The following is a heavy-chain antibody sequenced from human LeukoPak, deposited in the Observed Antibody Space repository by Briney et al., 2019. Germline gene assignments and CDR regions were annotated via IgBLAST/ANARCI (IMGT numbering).Heavy chain of an antibody. CDR1: GYTFTGYY. CDR3: ARAPGAHYYYGMDV. V-gene: IGHV1-2*02. J-gene: IGHJ6*02. D-gene: IGHD1-26*01. Sequence: EASVTVSCKASGYTFTGYYMHWVRQAPGQGLEWMGWINPNSGGTNYAQKFQGRVTMTRDTSISTAYMELSRLRSDDTAVYYCARAPGAHYYYGMDVWGQGTTVTVSS. CDR2: INPNSGGT.